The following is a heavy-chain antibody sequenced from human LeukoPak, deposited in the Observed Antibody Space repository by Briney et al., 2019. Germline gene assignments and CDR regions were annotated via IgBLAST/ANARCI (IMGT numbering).Heavy chain of an antibody. V-gene: IGHV3-74*01. D-gene: IGHD6-6*01. J-gene: IGHJ3*02. CDR1: GFTFSSYR. CDR2: INSDGSST. CDR3: ASRQLGAFDI. Sequence: GGSLRLSCAASGFTFSSYRMHWVRKAPGKGLVWVSRINSDGSSTSYADSVKGRFTISRDNAKNTLYLQMNSLRAEDTAVYYCASRQLGAFDIWGQGTMVTVSS.